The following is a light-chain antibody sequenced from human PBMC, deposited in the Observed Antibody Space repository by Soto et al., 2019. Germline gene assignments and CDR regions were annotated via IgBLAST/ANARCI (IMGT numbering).Light chain of an antibody. J-gene: IGKJ1*01. CDR3: QQYKSFPWT. CDR1: QSISSW. Sequence: DIQMTQSPSTLSASVGDRVTITCRASQSISSWLAWYQQKPGKAPKLLIFDASSLESGTPSRFSGRRSGTQFTLTINGLQPDDFATYHCQQYKSFPWTFGQGTKVDIK. CDR2: DAS. V-gene: IGKV1-5*01.